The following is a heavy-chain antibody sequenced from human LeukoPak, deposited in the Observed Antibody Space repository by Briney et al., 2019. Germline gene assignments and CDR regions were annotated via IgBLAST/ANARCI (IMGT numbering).Heavy chain of an antibody. Sequence: GGSLRLSCAASGFTFSSYSMNWVRQAPGKGLEWVSSISSSSSYIYYEDSVKGRFTISRDNAKNSLYLQMNSLRAEDTAVYYCARKGPKGLYYMDVWGKGTTVTVSS. V-gene: IGHV3-21*01. CDR2: ISSSSSYI. J-gene: IGHJ6*03. CDR1: GFTFSSYS. CDR3: ARKGPKGLYYMDV.